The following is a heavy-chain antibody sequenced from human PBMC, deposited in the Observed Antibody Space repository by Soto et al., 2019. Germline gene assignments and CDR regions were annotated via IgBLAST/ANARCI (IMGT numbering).Heavy chain of an antibody. D-gene: IGHD5-18*01. CDR3: TTDPAAMATGDY. CDR1: GFTFSNAW. J-gene: IGHJ4*02. V-gene: IGHV3-15*01. Sequence: EVQLVESGGGLVKPGGSLRLSCAASGFTFSNAWMSWVRQAPGKGLEWVGRIKSKTDGGTTDYAAPVKGRFTILRDDSKNTLYLQMNSLKTEDTAVYYCTTDPAAMATGDYWGQGTLVTVSS. CDR2: IKSKTDGGTT.